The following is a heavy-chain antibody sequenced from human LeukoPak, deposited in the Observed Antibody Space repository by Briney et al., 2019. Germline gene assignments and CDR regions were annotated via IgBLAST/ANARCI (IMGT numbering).Heavy chain of an antibody. J-gene: IGHJ5*02. V-gene: IGHV1-2*02. Sequence: GASVKVSCKASGYNFNGYYIHWMRQAPGQGLEWMGWVNPSSGATKYPQKFQGRVTMTRDTPIRTAYMELSRLRSEDTAVYYCARDQHIVVVTAQIKNWFDPWGQGTLVTVSS. CDR3: ARDQHIVVVTAQIKNWFDP. D-gene: IGHD2-21*02. CDR2: VNPSSGAT. CDR1: GYNFNGYY.